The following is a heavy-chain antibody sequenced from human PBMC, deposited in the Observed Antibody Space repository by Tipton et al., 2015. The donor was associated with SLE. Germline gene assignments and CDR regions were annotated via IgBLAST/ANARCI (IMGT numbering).Heavy chain of an antibody. J-gene: IGHJ4*02. Sequence: TLSLTCTVSGYSISSGYYWGWIRQPPGKGLEWIGSIYHSGSTYYNPSLKSRVTISVDTSKNQFSLKLSSVTAADTAVYYCARAGRAWNLFDYWGQGTLVIVPS. D-gene: IGHD1-1*01. CDR3: ARAGRAWNLFDY. V-gene: IGHV4-38-2*02. CDR1: GYSISSGYY. CDR2: IYHSGST.